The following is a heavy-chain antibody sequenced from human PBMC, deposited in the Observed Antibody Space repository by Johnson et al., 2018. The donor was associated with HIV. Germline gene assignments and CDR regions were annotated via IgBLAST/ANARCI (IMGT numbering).Heavy chain of an antibody. D-gene: IGHD6-19*01. CDR2: ISHDGSNR. CDR3: ARDREYGLAWGWALDI. J-gene: IGHJ3*02. CDR1: GFTFSYYA. Sequence: QVQLVESGGGVVQPGRSLRLSCAASGFTFSYYAMHWVRQAPGTGLEWMAVISHDGSNRYYADSVKGRFTISSDNSKNTLYLHTNSLRGEDTAVYYCARDREYGLAWGWALDIWGQGTMVTVSS. V-gene: IGHV3-30*14.